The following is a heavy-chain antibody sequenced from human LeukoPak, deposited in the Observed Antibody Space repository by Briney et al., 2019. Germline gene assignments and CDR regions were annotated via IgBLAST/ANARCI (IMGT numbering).Heavy chain of an antibody. D-gene: IGHD3-3*01. Sequence: PGGSLRLSCAASGFTFSSYAMSWVRQAPGKGLEWVANIKQDGSEKYYVDSVKGRFTISRDNAKNSLYLQMNSLRAEDTAVYYCASGDSDFWSGYFDYWGQGTLVTVSS. CDR3: ASGDSDFWSGYFDY. CDR1: GFTFSSYA. J-gene: IGHJ4*02. V-gene: IGHV3-7*01. CDR2: IKQDGSEK.